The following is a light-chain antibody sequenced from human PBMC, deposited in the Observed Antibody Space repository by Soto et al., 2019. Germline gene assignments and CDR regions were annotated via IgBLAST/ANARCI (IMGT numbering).Light chain of an antibody. J-gene: IGKJ5*01. Sequence: EIVLTQSPGNLSLSPGARATLSCRASQSLSSSYLAWYQQKPGQAPRLLMSAASSRATGIPDRFSGSGSGTDFTLTISRLEAEDFAVYYCQQSSSSPITFGQGTRLEIK. CDR1: QSLSSSY. CDR3: QQSSSSPIT. CDR2: AAS. V-gene: IGKV3-20*01.